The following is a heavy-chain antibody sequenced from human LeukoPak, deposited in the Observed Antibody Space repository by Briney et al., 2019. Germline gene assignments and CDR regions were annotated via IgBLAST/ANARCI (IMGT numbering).Heavy chain of an antibody. CDR3: ARERNVLLWFGELLGYFDY. V-gene: IGHV4-34*01. J-gene: IGHJ4*02. CDR1: GGSFGGYY. D-gene: IGHD3-10*01. Sequence: SETLSLTCAVYGGSFGGYYWSWIRQPPGKGLEWIGEINHSGSTNYNPSLKSRVTISVDTSKNQFSLKLSSVTAADTAVYYCARERNVLLWFGELLGYFDYWDQGTLVTVSS. CDR2: INHSGST.